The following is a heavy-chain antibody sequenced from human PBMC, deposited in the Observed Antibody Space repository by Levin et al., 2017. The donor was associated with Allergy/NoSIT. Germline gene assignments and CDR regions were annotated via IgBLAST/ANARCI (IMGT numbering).Heavy chain of an antibody. CDR3: AKGGDFDF. Sequence: GGSLRLSCAASGFSFSTYGMQWVRQAPGKGLQWVAIITSNGDQKYYADSVRARFTISRDNSKSTVYLQISSLIPEDTAMYYCAKGGDFDFWGQGTLVTVSS. CDR1: GFSFSTYG. V-gene: IGHV3-30*18. J-gene: IGHJ4*02. CDR2: ITSNGDQK.